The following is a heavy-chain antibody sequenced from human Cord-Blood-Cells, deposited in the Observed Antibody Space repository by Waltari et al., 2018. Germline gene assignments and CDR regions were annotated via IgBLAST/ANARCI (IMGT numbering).Heavy chain of an antibody. CDR2: IKQDGREK. CDR1: GSPFSCYW. V-gene: IGHV3-7*01. CDR3: AREDGLQGLYFDY. J-gene: IGHJ4*02. D-gene: IGHD5-18*01. Sequence: EVQLVESGGGWVQPGGSLRLSCAASGSPFSCYWVSWVRQAPGKGLEWVANIKQDGREKYYVDSVKGRFTISRDNAKNSLYLQMNSLRAEDTAVYYCAREDGLQGLYFDYWGQGTLVTVSS.